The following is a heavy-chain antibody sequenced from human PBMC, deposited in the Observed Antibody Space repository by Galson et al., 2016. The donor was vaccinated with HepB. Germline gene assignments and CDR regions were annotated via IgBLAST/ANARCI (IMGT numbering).Heavy chain of an antibody. CDR2: IGGSGDST. CDR3: ARDDTSMAAFDR. Sequence: SLRLSCAASGFTFSSYAMTWVRQAPGKGLEWVSAIGGSGDSTYYADSVKGRFTVSRDNSQNTLYLQVNSLVTEDTALYYCARDDTSMAAFDRWGQGTLVTVSS. D-gene: IGHD5-18*01. J-gene: IGHJ4*02. CDR1: GFTFSSYA. V-gene: IGHV3-23*01.